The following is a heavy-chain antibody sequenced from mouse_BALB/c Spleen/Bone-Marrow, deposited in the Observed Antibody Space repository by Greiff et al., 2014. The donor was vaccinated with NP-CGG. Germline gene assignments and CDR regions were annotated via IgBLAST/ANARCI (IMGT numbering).Heavy chain of an antibody. CDR3: ARSACYRSLFAY. Sequence: VQLQQSGAELARPGASVKMSCKASGYTFTSYTIHWVKQRPGQGLEWIGYINPSSGFSNYNQRFKDKATLTADKSSNTAYMQLSSLTSGDSAVYYCARSACYRSLFAYWGQGTLVTVSA. D-gene: IGHD2-14*01. CDR2: INPSSGFS. J-gene: IGHJ3*01. CDR1: GYTFTSYT. V-gene: IGHV1-4*01.